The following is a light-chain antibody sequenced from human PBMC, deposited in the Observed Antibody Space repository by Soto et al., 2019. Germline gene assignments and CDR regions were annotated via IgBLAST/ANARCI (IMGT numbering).Light chain of an antibody. CDR3: QQYYSYPYT. CDR1: QIIGSS. Sequence: DIQMTQSPSTRSASLGDGVTITCRASQIIGSSLAWYQHKPGKAPKLLIYDALTLQSGVPSRYSGSESGTEFTFTISSLQPGDSATYYCQQYYSYPYTFGQGTKLEI. CDR2: DAL. J-gene: IGKJ2*01. V-gene: IGKV1-5*01.